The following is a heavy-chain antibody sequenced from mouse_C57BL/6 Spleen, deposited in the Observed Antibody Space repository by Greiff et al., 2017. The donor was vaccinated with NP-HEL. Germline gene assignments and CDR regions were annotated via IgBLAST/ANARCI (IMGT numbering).Heavy chain of an antibody. CDR2: IWWDDDK. CDR3: ARISYSNYGPWFAY. D-gene: IGHD2-5*01. V-gene: IGHV8-8*01. Sequence: QVTLKESGPGILQPSQTLSLTCSFSGFSLSTFGMGVGWIRQPSGKGLEWLAHIWWDDDKYYNPTLKSRLTISKDTSKSQVFLKIANVDTADTATYYCARISYSNYGPWFAYWGQGTLVTVSA. J-gene: IGHJ3*01. CDR1: GFSLSTFGMG.